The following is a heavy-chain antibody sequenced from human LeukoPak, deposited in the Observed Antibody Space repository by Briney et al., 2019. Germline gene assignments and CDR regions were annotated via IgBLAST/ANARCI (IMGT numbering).Heavy chain of an antibody. CDR3: ARENPGVPFDY. CDR1: GYTFTDFY. V-gene: IGHV1-2*02. D-gene: IGHD3-3*01. CDR2: INPNSGDT. J-gene: IGHJ4*01. Sequence: ASVTVSRKDSGYTFTDFYLHWVRQAPGQGLEWMGWINPNSGDTNYAQKFQARVTMTRDTSINTAYMELSGLKSDDTAVYFCARENPGVPFDYWGHGGQVSVSS.